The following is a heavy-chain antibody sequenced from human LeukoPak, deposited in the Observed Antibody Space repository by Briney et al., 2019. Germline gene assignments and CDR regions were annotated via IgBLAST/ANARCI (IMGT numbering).Heavy chain of an antibody. Sequence: GSLRLSCAASGFTFSSYAMSWVRQAPGKGLEWVSAISGSGGSTYYADSVKGRFTISRDNSKSTLYLQMNSLRAEDTAVYYCARDRRVYCSSTSCYTGPVYWGQGTLVTVSS. CDR3: ARDRRVYCSSTSCYTGPVY. D-gene: IGHD2-2*02. CDR2: ISGSGGST. J-gene: IGHJ4*02. V-gene: IGHV3-23*01. CDR1: GFTFSSYA.